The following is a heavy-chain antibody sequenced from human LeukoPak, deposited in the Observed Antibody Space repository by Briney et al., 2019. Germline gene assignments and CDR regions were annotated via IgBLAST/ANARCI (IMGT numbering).Heavy chain of an antibody. CDR1: GFTFDDYA. CDR3: TRNTVTVHFDY. Sequence: HSGGSLRLSCSASGFTFDDYAVSWFRQAPGKGLEWVGFIRSKAFGGTPEYAASVRGRFTISRDDSESIAYLQMNSLKTEDTAVYYCTRNTVTVHFDYWSQGTLVTVSS. D-gene: IGHD4-17*01. CDR2: IRSKAFGGTP. V-gene: IGHV3-49*03. J-gene: IGHJ4*02.